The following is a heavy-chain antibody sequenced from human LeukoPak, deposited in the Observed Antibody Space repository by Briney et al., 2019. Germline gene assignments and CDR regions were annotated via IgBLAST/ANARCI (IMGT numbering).Heavy chain of an antibody. CDR1: GGSIS. CDR3: ARVNYYDSSGYLGYYYYYMDV. CDR2: IYYSGST. J-gene: IGHJ6*03. Sequence: PSETLSLTCTVSGGSISIRQPPGKGLEWIGYIYYSGSTNYNPSLKSRVTISVDTSKNQFSLKLSSVTAADTAVYYCARVNYYDSSGYLGYYYYYMDVWGKGTTVTVSS. V-gene: IGHV4-59*01. D-gene: IGHD3-22*01.